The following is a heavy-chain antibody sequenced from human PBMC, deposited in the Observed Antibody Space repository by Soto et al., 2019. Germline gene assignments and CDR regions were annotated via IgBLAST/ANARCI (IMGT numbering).Heavy chain of an antibody. Sequence: PSETLSLTCAVYGGSFSGYYWSWIRQPPGKGLEWIGEINHSGSTNYNPSLKSRVTISVDTSKNQFSLKLSSVTAADTAVYYCARDLGYSGYGAFDYWGQGTLVTVSS. CDR2: INHSGST. J-gene: IGHJ4*02. V-gene: IGHV4-34*01. CDR1: GGSFSGYY. CDR3: ARDLGYSGYGAFDY. D-gene: IGHD5-12*01.